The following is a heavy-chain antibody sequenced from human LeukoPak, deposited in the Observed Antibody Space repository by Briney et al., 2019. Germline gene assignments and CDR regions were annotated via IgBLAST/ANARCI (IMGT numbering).Heavy chain of an antibody. J-gene: IGHJ3*02. CDR2: INPNSGGT. CDR3: ARARITFGGVRDAFDI. CDR1: GYTFTGYY. Sequence: GASVKVSCKASGYTFTGYYMHWVRQAPGQGLEWMGWINPNSGGTNYAQKFQGWVTMTRDTSISTAYMELSRLRSDDTAVYYCARARITFGGVRDAFDIWGQGTMVTVSS. V-gene: IGHV1-2*04. D-gene: IGHD3-16*01.